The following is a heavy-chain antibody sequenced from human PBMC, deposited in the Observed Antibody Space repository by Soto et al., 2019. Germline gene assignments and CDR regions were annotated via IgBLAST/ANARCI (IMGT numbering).Heavy chain of an antibody. CDR3: ARDFNPVVVVAEGYFDY. D-gene: IGHD2-15*01. V-gene: IGHV3-21*01. CDR1: GFTFSSHS. J-gene: IGHJ4*02. CDR2: ISSSSSYI. Sequence: GGSLRLSCAASGFTFSSHSMNWVRQAPGKGLEWVSSISSSSSYIYYADSVKGRFTISRDNAKNSLYLQMNSLRAEDTAVYYCARDFNPVVVVAEGYFDYWGQGTLVTVSS.